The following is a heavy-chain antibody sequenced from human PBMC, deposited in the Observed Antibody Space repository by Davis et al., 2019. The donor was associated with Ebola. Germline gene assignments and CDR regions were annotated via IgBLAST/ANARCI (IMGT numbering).Heavy chain of an antibody. V-gene: IGHV4-39*01. J-gene: IGHJ6*04. D-gene: IGHD5-18*01. CDR1: GGSIISSSSY. Sequence: SETLSLTCTVSGGSIISSSSYWGWIRQPPRKGLEWIGSIYYSGITYYNPSLKSRVTISVDTSKNQFSLKLRSVTAADTAVYYCARGGYSYGYLYYYCGMDVWGKGTTVTVSS. CDR2: IYYSGIT. CDR3: ARGGYSYGYLYYYCGMDV.